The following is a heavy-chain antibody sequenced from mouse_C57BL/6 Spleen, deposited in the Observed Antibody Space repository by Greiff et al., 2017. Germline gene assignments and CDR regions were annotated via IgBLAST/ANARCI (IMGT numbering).Heavy chain of an antibody. CDR3: ASLTGSYWYFDV. J-gene: IGHJ1*03. CDR1: GYSITSGYY. Sequence: ESGPGLVKPSQSLSLTCSVTGYSITSGYYWNWIRQFPGNKLEWMGYISYDGSNNYNPSLKNRISITRDTSKNQFFLKLNSVTTEDTATYYCASLTGSYWYFDVWGTGTTVTVSS. CDR2: ISYDGSN. V-gene: IGHV3-6*01. D-gene: IGHD4-1*01.